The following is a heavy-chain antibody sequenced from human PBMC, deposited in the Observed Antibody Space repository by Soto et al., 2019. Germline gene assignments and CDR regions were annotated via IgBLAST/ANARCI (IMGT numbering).Heavy chain of an antibody. CDR1: GGTFSSYA. J-gene: IGHJ4*02. CDR3: ARLNYYDSSVRVGGDY. V-gene: IGHV1-69*01. Sequence: QVQLVQSGAEVQKPGSSVKVSCKASGGTFSSYAISWVRQAPGQGLEWMGGIIPIFGTANYAQKFQGRVTITADESTSTAYMEQSSLRSEDTAVYYCARLNYYDSSVRVGGDYWGQGTLVTVSS. D-gene: IGHD3-22*01. CDR2: IIPIFGTA.